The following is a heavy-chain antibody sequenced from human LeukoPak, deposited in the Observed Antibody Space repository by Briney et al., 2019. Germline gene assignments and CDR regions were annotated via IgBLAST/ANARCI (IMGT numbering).Heavy chain of an antibody. CDR1: GFTFSSYE. J-gene: IGHJ4*02. CDR3: ARDLAHPIYYYDTSA. D-gene: IGHD3-22*01. Sequence: PGGSLRLSCAASGFTFSSYEMNWVRQAPGKGLEWVSAISGSGGSTYYADSVKGRFTISRDNSKNTLYLRMNSLRAEDTAVYYCARDLAHPIYYYDTSAWGQGTLVTVSS. CDR2: ISGSGGST. V-gene: IGHV3-23*01.